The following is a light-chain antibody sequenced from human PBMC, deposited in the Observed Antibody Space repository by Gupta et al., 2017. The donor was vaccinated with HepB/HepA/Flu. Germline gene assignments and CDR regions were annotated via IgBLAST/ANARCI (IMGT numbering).Light chain of an antibody. CDR2: ENN. Sequence: SVCTQPPSLSAPPGQKVTISCSGSSSNIGNNYVSWYQQIPGTAPKLLIYENNKRPSEIPDRFSGSKSDTSATMGITGLQAGEEADYYCGTWDNSLSAGVFGGGTKLTVL. CDR3: GTWDNSLSAGV. V-gene: IGLV1-51*02. J-gene: IGLJ3*02. CDR1: SSNIGNNY.